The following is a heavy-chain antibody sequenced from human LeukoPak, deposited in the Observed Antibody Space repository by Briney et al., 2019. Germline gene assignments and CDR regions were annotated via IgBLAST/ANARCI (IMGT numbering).Heavy chain of an antibody. V-gene: IGHV5-51*01. CDR3: ASTRSSSSAFDI. CDR2: IYPGDSAT. J-gene: IGHJ3*02. Sequence: GESLQISCQGSGYSFTTYWIGWVRQLPGKGLEWMGIIYPGDSATRYSPSFQGQVTISVDKSISTAYLQWSSLKASDTAMYYCASTRSSSSAFDIWGQGTMVTVSS. D-gene: IGHD6-13*01. CDR1: GYSFTTYW.